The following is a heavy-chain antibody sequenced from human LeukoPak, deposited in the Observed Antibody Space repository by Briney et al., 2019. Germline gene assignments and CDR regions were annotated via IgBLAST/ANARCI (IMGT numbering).Heavy chain of an antibody. CDR2: IYYSGST. CDR3: ARDKPGRLRSNWFDP. J-gene: IGHJ5*02. CDR1: GGSISSSSYY. Sequence: PSETLSLTCTISGGSISSSSYYWGWIRQPPGKGLEWIGSIYYSGSTYYNPSLKSRVTISVDTSKNQFSLKLSSVTAADTAVYYCARDKPGRLRSNWFDPWGQGTLVTVSS. V-gene: IGHV4-39*07. D-gene: IGHD3-10*01.